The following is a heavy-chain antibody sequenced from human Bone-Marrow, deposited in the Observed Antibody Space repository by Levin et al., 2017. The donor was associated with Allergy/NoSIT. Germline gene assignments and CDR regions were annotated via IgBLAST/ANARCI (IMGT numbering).Heavy chain of an antibody. CDR2: ISGYNAKT. CDR3: AVHDFRSGYPFDY. CDR1: GYNFISYG. J-gene: IGHJ4*02. Sequence: ASVKVSCKTSGYNFISYGITWVRQAPGQGLEWMGWISGYNAKTNYAQKVEDRVTMTTDTSTSTAYLEVRSLRSDDTAVYYCAVHDFRSGYPFDYWGQGTQVIVSS. V-gene: IGHV1-18*01. D-gene: IGHD3-3*01.